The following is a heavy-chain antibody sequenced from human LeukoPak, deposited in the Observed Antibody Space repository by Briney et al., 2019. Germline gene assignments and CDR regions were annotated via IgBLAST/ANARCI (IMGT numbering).Heavy chain of an antibody. V-gene: IGHV1-2*02. J-gene: IGHJ4*02. Sequence: ASVKVSCKASGYTFTSYYMHWVRQAPGQGLEWMGWINPNSGGTNYAQKFQGRVTMTRDTSISTAYMELSRLRSDDTAVYYCARLEGTMVRGVIALGWGQGTLVTVSS. CDR3: ARLEGTMVRGVIALG. D-gene: IGHD3-10*01. CDR1: GYTFTSYY. CDR2: INPNSGGT.